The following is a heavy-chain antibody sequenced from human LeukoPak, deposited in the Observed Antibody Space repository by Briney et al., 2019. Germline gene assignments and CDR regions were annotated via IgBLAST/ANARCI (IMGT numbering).Heavy chain of an antibody. CDR1: GFTVSGNY. D-gene: IGHD6-13*01. V-gene: IGHV3-66*01. Sequence: PGGSLRLSCAASGFTVSGNYMNCVRQAPGKGLEWVSVIYSGGTTYYADSVKGRFTISRDNSKNTLYLLLNSLRVEDMAVYYCARGALVAAGRLDYWGQGTLVTVSS. CDR2: IYSGGTT. CDR3: ARGALVAAGRLDY. J-gene: IGHJ4*02.